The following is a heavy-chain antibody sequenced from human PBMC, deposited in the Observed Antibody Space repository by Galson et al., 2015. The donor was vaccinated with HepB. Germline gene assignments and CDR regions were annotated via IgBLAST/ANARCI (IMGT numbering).Heavy chain of an antibody. D-gene: IGHD3-10*01. CDR2: ISGNGGNI. CDR3: VSNHYNSGSYFHFDN. J-gene: IGHJ4*02. CDR1: GGSISSYY. V-gene: IGHV3-23*01. Sequence: ETLSLTCTISGGSISSYYWSWVRQTPGKGLEWLSVISGNGGNIHYADSVKGRFTISRDNSKNTLYLQMNSLRAEDTAVYYCVSNHYNSGSYFHFDNWGQGTLVTVSS.